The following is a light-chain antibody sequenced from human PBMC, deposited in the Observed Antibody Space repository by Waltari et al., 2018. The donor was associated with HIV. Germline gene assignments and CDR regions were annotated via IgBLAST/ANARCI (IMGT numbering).Light chain of an antibody. CDR1: SSDVGGYYY. J-gene: IGLJ3*02. CDR3: SSYTSSRTWV. V-gene: IGLV2-14*01. CDR2: EVS. Sequence: QSALTQPASVSGSPGQSITISCTGTSSDVGGYYYLSRYQQHPGKAPKLMIYEVSNRPSGVSNRFSGSKSGNTASLTISGLQAEDEADYYCSSYTSSRTWVFGGGTKLTVL.